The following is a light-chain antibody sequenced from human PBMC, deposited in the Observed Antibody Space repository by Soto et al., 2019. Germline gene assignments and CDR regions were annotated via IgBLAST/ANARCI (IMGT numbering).Light chain of an antibody. CDR3: CSFAGSNTFV. CDR2: EGS. J-gene: IGLJ1*01. V-gene: IGLV2-23*03. CDR1: SSDVGSYNF. Sequence: QSALTQPASVSGSPGQSITVSCTGTSSDVGSYNFVSWYQQHPGKAPKLMIYEGSKRPSGVSNRFSGSKSGNTASLTISGLQAEDEADYYCCSFAGSNTFVFGTGTKLTVL.